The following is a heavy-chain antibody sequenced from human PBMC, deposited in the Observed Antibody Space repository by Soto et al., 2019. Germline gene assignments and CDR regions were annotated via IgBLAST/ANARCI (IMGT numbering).Heavy chain of an antibody. D-gene: IGHD1-26*01. CDR1: GYTFTGYY. CDR2: INPNTGGT. V-gene: IGHV1-2*04. Sequence: VKVSCKASGYTFTGYYMHWVRQAPGQGLDWMGWINPNTGGTNYTQKFQGWVTMTRDTSISTAYMELSRLRSDDTAVYYCARAVGDYSAAIHRALYFDYSGQGTLVTVSS. J-gene: IGHJ4*02. CDR3: ARAVGDYSAAIHRALYFDY.